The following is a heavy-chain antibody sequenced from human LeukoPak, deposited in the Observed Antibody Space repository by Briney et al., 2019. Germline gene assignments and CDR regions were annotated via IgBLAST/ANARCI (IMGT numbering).Heavy chain of an antibody. CDR3: ARTSAPRDYYYGMDV. CDR2: IYYSGST. V-gene: IGHV4-39*01. Sequence: SETLSLTCTVSGASISSNNYHWGWVRQPPGKGLEWIGTIYYSGSTYSNPSLRSRVTISVDTSKNQFSLKLSSVTAADTAVYYCARTSAPRDYYYGMDVWGQGTTVTVSS. J-gene: IGHJ6*02. CDR1: GASISSNNYH.